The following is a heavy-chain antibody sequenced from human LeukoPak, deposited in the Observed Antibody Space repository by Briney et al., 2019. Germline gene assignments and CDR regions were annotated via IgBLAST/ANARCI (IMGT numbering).Heavy chain of an antibody. J-gene: IGHJ4*02. CDR2: ISYDGSNK. CDR1: GFTFSSYA. CDR3: ARESIVGAQTPHFDY. D-gene: IGHD1-26*01. V-gene: IGHV3-30-3*01. Sequence: GRSLRLSCAASGFTFSSYAMHWVRQAPGKGLEWVAVISYDGSNKYYADSVKGRFTISRDNSKNTLYLQMNSLRAEDTAAYYCARESIVGAQTPHFDYWGQGTLVTVSS.